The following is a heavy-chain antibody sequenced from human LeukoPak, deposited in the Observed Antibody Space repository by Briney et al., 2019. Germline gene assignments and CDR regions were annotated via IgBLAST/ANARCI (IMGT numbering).Heavy chain of an antibody. D-gene: IGHD2-21*01. Sequence: PGGSLRLSCAASGFTFSSYSMNWVRQAPGKGLEWVSYISSSSSTIYYADSVKGRFTISRDNAKNSLYLQMNSLRAEDTAVYYCARGCARGGGYWGQGTLVTVSS. J-gene: IGHJ4*02. V-gene: IGHV3-48*01. CDR1: GFTFSSYS. CDR2: ISSSSSTI. CDR3: ARGCARGGGY.